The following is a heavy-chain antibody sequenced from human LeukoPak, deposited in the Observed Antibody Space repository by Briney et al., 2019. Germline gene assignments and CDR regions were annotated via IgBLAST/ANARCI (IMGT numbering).Heavy chain of an antibody. CDR1: GGSISSSTYY. Sequence: SETLSLTCTVSGGSISSSTYYWAWIRQPPGKGLEWIGSIYYSGSTYYNPSLKSRVTISVDTSKNQFSLKLSSVTAADTAVYYCARNRYDYIWGSYRLFYAFDIWGQGTMVTVSS. J-gene: IGHJ3*02. V-gene: IGHV4-39*07. D-gene: IGHD3-16*02. CDR3: ARNRYDYIWGSYRLFYAFDI. CDR2: IYYSGST.